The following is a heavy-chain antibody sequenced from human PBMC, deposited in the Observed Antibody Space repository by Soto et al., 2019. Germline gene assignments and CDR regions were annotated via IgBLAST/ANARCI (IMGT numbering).Heavy chain of an antibody. CDR3: ARVRVDFLHGASTPLYLMDF. Sequence: SETLSLTCTVSGGSIISGCHYWTWVRHHPGKGLEWMGYIYYTWSTSYNPSLESRLTLSVDTSKNQFSLRLDSATAADTAVYSCARVRVDFLHGASTPLYLMDFRRPGTTVTLSA. V-gene: IGHV4-31*03. J-gene: IGHJ6*01. D-gene: IGHD2-2*02. CDR1: GGSIISGCHY. CDR2: IYYTWST.